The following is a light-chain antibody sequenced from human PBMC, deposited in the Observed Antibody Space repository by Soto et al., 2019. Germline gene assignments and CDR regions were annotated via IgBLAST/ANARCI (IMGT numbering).Light chain of an antibody. CDR3: KQYGSSPLT. Sequence: EIVLTQSPGTLSLSPGERATLSCRASQSVSSSHLAWYQQKPGQAPRLLIYGASSRATGIPDRFSGSGSGTDFTLTISRLEPEDFAVYYCKQYGSSPLTFGQGTKVDIK. J-gene: IGKJ1*01. CDR1: QSVSSSH. V-gene: IGKV3-20*01. CDR2: GAS.